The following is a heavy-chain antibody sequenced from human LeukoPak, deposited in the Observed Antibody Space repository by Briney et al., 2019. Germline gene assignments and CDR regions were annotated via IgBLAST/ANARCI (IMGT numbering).Heavy chain of an antibody. V-gene: IGHV3-21*01. CDR1: GFTFSSYS. D-gene: IGHD2-8*02. Sequence: GGSLRLSCAASGFTFSSYSMNWVRQAPGKGLEWVSSISGSSSYIYYADSVKGRFTISRDNAKNSLYLQMNSLRAEDTAVYYCARDHSGGLDYWGQGTLVTVSS. CDR3: ARDHSGGLDY. J-gene: IGHJ4*02. CDR2: ISGSSSYI.